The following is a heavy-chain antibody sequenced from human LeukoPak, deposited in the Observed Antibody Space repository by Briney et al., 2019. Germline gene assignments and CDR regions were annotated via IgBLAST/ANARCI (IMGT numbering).Heavy chain of an antibody. CDR1: GYTFTSYY. CDR2: INPSGGST. CDR3: ARAPVSGRVYFDY. J-gene: IGHJ4*02. Sequence: PAASVKVSCKASGYTFTSYYMHWVRQAPGKGLEWMGIINPSGGSTSYAQKFQDRVTMTRDTSTSTVYMELSSLRSEDTAVYYCARAPVSGRVYFDYWGQGTLVTVSS. D-gene: IGHD3-16*01. V-gene: IGHV1-46*01.